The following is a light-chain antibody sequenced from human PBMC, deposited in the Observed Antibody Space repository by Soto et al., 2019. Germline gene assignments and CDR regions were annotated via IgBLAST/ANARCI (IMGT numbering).Light chain of an antibody. Sequence: DIQMTQSPSTLSGSVGDRVTITCRASQTISSWLAWYQQKPGKSPKLLIYKASTLKSGVPSRFSGSGSGTEFTLTISSLQPDDFAAYYCQHYNSYSDAFGPGTKVELK. CDR1: QTISSW. CDR3: QHYNSYSDA. CDR2: KAS. V-gene: IGKV1-5*03. J-gene: IGKJ1*01.